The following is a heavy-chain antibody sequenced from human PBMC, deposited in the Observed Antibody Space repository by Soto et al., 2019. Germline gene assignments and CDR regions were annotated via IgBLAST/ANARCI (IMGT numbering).Heavy chain of an antibody. Sequence: GGSLRLSCAASGFTFSSHAMSWVRQAPGKGPEWVSVISGPGGSTYYADSVQGRFTISRDNSKNTLYLQMNSLSAEDTALYYCANLLPPTYIWGNYRSNIFSDYWGQGTLVTVSS. V-gene: IGHV3-23*01. CDR2: ISGPGGST. CDR1: GFTFSSHA. J-gene: IGHJ4*02. CDR3: ANLLPPTYIWGNYRSNIFSDY. D-gene: IGHD3-16*02.